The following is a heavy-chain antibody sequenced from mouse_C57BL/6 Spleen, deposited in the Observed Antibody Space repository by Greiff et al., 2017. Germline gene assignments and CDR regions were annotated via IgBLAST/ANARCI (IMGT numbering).Heavy chain of an antibody. CDR2: INPNNGGT. V-gene: IGHV1-22*01. CDR3: ASITTVVATNFDV. J-gene: IGHJ1*03. D-gene: IGHD1-1*01. Sequence: EVQLQQSGPELVKPGASVKMSCKASGYTFTDYNMHWVKQSHGKSLEWIGYINPNNGGTSYNQKFKGKATLTVNKSSSTAYMELRSLTSEDSAVYYCASITTVVATNFDVWGTGTTVTVSS. CDR1: GYTFTDYN.